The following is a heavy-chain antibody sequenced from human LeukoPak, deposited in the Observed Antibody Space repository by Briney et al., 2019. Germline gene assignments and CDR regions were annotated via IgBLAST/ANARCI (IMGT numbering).Heavy chain of an antibody. CDR1: GYSISSGYY. V-gene: IGHV4-38-2*02. Sequence: PSETLSLTCTVSGYSISSGYYWGWIRQPPGKGLEWIGSIYHSGSTNYNPSLKSRVTISVDTSKNQFSLELSSVTAADTAVYYCARCRSYYYYMDVWGKGTTVTVSS. CDR2: IYHSGST. CDR3: ARCRSYYYYMDV. J-gene: IGHJ6*03.